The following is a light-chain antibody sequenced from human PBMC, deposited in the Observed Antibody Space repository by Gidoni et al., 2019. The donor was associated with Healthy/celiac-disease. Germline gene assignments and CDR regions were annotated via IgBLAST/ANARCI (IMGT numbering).Light chain of an antibody. CDR2: GNS. J-gene: IGLJ3*02. CDR1: SSNIGAGYD. Sequence: QSVLTQPPTVAGATGQRVTISCTGSSSNIGAGYDVHWYQQLPGTAPKLLIYGNSNRPSGVPDRFSGSKSGTSASLALTGLQAEDEADYYCQSYDSSLSGWVFGGGTKLTVL. V-gene: IGLV1-40*01. CDR3: QSYDSSLSGWV.